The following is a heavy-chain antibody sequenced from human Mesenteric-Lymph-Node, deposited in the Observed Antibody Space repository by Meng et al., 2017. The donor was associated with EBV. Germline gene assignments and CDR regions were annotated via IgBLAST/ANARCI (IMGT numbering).Heavy chain of an antibody. CDR1: GYTFTGYY. D-gene: IGHD1-14*01. V-gene: IGHV1-2*06. J-gene: IGHJ4*02. Sequence: QVQLVQSGAEVTKPGASVKVSCKSSGYTFTGYYMHWVRQAPGQGLEWMGRINPNSGGTNYAPMLQGRVTMTRDTSMSTLYLELSSLRSDDTAMYYCARDGHSGRGEPFDYWGQGTLVTVSS. CDR3: ARDGHSGRGEPFDY. CDR2: INPNSGGT.